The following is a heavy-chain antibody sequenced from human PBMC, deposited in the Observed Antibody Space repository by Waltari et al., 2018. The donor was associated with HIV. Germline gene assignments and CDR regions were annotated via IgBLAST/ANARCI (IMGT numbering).Heavy chain of an antibody. CDR3: AKDRVQQCLEYNWFDP. V-gene: IGHV3-23*04. CDR2: ISGRGGST. CDR1: GFTFSSYA. D-gene: IGHD6-19*01. Sequence: EVQLVESGGGLVQPGGSLRLACTASGFTFSSYAMSWVRQNPGKGLEWVSAISGRGGSTHYADSAKGRFTISRDNSKNTLYLQMNNLRAEDTAVYYCAKDRVQQCLEYNWFDPWGQGTLVTVSS. J-gene: IGHJ5*02.